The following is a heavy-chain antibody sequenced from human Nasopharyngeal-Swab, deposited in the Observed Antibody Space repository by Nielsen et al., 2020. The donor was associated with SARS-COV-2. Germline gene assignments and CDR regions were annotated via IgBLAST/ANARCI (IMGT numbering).Heavy chain of an antibody. V-gene: IGHV3-66*01. D-gene: IGHD3-22*01. CDR1: GFSVSTKY. J-gene: IGHJ4*02. Sequence: GESLKISCAASGFSVSTKYMSWVRQAPGKGLEWVSSIYAGGSTYYADSVKGRFTIPRDNSKNTLYLQMNSLRAEDTAVYYCARGDDSSGYPYSHDYWGQGTLVSVSS. CDR2: IYAGGST. CDR3: ARGDDSSGYPYSHDY.